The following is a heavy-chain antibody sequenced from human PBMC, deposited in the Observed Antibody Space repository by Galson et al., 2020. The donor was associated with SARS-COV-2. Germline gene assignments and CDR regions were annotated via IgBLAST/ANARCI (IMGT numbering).Heavy chain of an antibody. D-gene: IGHD1-26*01. CDR3: ARVVWEPAAWYYFDY. CDR1: GYMFNDYY. V-gene: IGHV1-2*02. J-gene: IGHJ4*02. Sequence: ASVTVSCTASGYMFNDYYLHWVRQAPGQGLEWMGWINPKSGGTHYARKFRGRVTMTRDTSIGTGHMELSSLRSDDTAVYYCARVVWEPAAWYYFDYWGQGTPVTVSS. CDR2: INPKSGGT.